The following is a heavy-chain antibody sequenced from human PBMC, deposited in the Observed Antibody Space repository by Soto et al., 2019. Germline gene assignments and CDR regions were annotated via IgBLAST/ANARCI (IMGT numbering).Heavy chain of an antibody. CDR1: GGSFSGYY. CDR2: INHSGST. Sequence: QVQLQQWGAGLLKPSETLSLTCAVYGGSFSGYYWTWIRQPPGTGLEWIGEINHSGSTNYNPSLKXXLTISVDTSTNQCSLKLTSVTAADTAVYYCARDTITGRFDYWGQGTRVTVSS. CDR3: ARDTITGRFDY. J-gene: IGHJ4*02. D-gene: IGHD2-8*02. V-gene: IGHV4-34*01.